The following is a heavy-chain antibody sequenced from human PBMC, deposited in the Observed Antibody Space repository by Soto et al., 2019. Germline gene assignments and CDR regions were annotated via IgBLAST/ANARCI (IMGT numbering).Heavy chain of an antibody. J-gene: IGHJ2*01. D-gene: IGHD3-10*01. V-gene: IGHV3-48*01. Sequence: EVQLVESGGGLVQPGGSLRLSCAASGFTFSSYSMNWVRQAPGKGLEWVSYISSSSSTIYYADSVKGRFTISRDNAKNPLYLQMKRLRAEDKAVYFRAKGPGGTGYWYFDLWGRGTLVTVSS. CDR3: AKGPGGTGYWYFDL. CDR2: ISSSSSTI. CDR1: GFTFSSYS.